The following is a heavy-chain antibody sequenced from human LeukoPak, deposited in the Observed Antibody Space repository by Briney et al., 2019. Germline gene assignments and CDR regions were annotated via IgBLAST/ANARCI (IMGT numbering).Heavy chain of an antibody. V-gene: IGHV3-53*01. J-gene: IGHJ4*02. D-gene: IGHD3-16*01. Sequence: GGSLRLSCAASGFTLSSNYMSWVRQAPGKGLEWVSVIYEDGSTYYADSVKGRFIISRDNPKNTLYLQMNSLRVEDTAVYYCARDHRIGGSWGQGTLVTVSS. CDR1: GFTLSSNY. CDR3: ARDHRIGGS. CDR2: IYEDGST.